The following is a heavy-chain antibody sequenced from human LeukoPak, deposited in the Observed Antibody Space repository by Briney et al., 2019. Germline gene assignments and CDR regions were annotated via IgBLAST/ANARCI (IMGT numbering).Heavy chain of an antibody. J-gene: IGHJ4*02. CDR3: AKERQTGDYFTSDY. D-gene: IGHD4-17*01. V-gene: IGHV3-53*01. Sequence: GGSLRLSCAASGFTFSNAWMSWVRQAPGEGLEWLSAINGRGITYYAGSVKGRFTISRDNSENTLYLQMNSLTVDDTAVYFCAKERQTGDYFTSDYWGQGTLVTVSS. CDR1: GFTFSNAW. CDR2: INGRGIT.